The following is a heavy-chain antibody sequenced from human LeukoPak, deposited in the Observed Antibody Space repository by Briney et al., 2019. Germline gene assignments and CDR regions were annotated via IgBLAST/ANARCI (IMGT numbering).Heavy chain of an antibody. V-gene: IGHV3-7*03. CDR2: IRQDGNEK. J-gene: IGHJ6*02. CDR1: GFTFSNYW. Sequence: GGSLRLSCAASGFTFSNYWMSWVRQAPGKGLEWVANIRQDGNEKYYVDSVKGRFTISRDNAKISLYLQMNSLRAEDTAIYYCARDVRLRSMDVWGQGTTVTVSS. CDR3: ARDVRLRSMDV. D-gene: IGHD3-10*02.